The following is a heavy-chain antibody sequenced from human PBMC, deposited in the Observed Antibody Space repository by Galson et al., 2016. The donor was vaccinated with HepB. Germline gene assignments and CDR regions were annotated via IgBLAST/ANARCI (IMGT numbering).Heavy chain of an antibody. CDR2: IWSDGTIK. CDR3: ARDSLARREPSAPDY. CDR1: GSTFSNYG. Sequence: SLRLSCAASGSTFSNYGMHWVRQAPGKGLEWVAVIWSDGTIKYYSDSVTGRFTISRDNSKNTLYLQMDRLRAEDTAIYYCARDSLARREPSAPDYWGQGTLVTVSS. D-gene: IGHD1-14*01. V-gene: IGHV3-33*01. J-gene: IGHJ4*02.